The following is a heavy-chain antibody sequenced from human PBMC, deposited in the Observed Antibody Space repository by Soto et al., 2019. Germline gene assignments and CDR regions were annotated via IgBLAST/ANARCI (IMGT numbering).Heavy chain of an antibody. CDR2: ISGSGGST. CDR3: AKDPLRSGYGYFYYGDYVSFLDY. D-gene: IGHD4-17*01. CDR1: GFTFSSYA. V-gene: IGHV3-23*01. J-gene: IGHJ4*02. Sequence: VGSLRLSCAASGFTFSSYAMSWVRQAPGKGLEWVSAISGSGGSTYYADSVKGRFTISRDNSKNTLYLQMNSLRAEDTAVYYCAKDPLRSGYGYFYYGDYVSFLDYWGQGTLVTVSS.